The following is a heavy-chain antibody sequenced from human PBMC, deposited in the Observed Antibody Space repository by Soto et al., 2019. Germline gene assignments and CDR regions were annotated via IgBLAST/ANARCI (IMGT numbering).Heavy chain of an antibody. Sequence: GGSLRLSCAASGFTFSSYAMNWVRQAPGKGLEWVSYISSSSSTIYYADSVKGRFTISRDNAKNSLYLQMNSLRAEDTAVYYCARRFTMTVVVFDYWGQGALVTVSS. D-gene: IGHD3-22*01. CDR2: ISSSSSTI. J-gene: IGHJ4*02. V-gene: IGHV3-48*01. CDR3: ARRFTMTVVVFDY. CDR1: GFTFSSYA.